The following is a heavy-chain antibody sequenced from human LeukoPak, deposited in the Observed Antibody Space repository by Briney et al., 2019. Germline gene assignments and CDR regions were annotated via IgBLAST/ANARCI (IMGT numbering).Heavy chain of an antibody. CDR1: GASISDHY. D-gene: IGHD2-2*01. J-gene: IGHJ3*02. CDR2: IYYTGTT. CDR3: ARAPYCSSTSCAILLDAFDI. Sequence: PSETLSLTCSVSGASISDHYWSWIRQPPGKGLGWIGYIYYTGTTNYNPSLKSRISVSVDTSKKQFSLRLSSVTAADTAVYYCARAPYCSSTSCAILLDAFDIWGQGTMVTVSS. V-gene: IGHV4-59*11.